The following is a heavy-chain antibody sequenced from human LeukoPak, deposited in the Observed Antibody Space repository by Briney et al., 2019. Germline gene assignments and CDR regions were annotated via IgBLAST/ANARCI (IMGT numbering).Heavy chain of an antibody. Sequence: ASVELSCKASGFGFSSYGINWVRQAPGQRLEWMGWISAYTGHTKYLQKMRGRVTMTTDTSTNTAYMELRSLTSDDTAVYYCARGPGIDVAGVFDYWGQGSLVTVSS. CDR1: GFGFSSYG. V-gene: IGHV1-18*04. CDR3: ARGPGIDVAGVFDY. CDR2: ISAYTGHT. J-gene: IGHJ4*02. D-gene: IGHD6-19*01.